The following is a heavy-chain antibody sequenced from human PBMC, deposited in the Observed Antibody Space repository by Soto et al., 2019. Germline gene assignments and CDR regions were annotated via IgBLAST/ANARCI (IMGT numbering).Heavy chain of an antibody. J-gene: IGHJ6*03. CDR2: IIPIFGTA. D-gene: IGHD3-3*01. CDR1: GGTFSSYA. Sequence: SVKVSCKASGGTFSSYAISWVRQAPGQGLEWMGGIIPIFGTANYAQKFQGRVTITTDESTSTAYMELSSLRSDDTAVYYCARDGIFGVVITDYYYYMDVWGKGTTVTVSS. V-gene: IGHV1-69*05. CDR3: ARDGIFGVVITDYYYYMDV.